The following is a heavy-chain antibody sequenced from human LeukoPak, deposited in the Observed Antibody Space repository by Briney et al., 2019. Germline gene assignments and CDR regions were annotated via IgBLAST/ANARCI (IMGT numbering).Heavy chain of an antibody. Sequence: SETLSLTCTVSGGSISSYYWSWIRQPPGKGLEWIGYIYNSVSTNYNPSLKSRITISVDTSKNQFSLKLSSVIAADTAVYYCARDNVVAATRVDSYYYMDVWGKGTTVTISS. CDR2: IYNSVST. D-gene: IGHD2-15*01. CDR1: GGSISSYY. CDR3: ARDNVVAATRVDSYYYMDV. J-gene: IGHJ6*03. V-gene: IGHV4-59*01.